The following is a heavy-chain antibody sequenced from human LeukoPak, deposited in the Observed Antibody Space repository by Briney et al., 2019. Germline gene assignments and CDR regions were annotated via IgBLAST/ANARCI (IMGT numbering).Heavy chain of an antibody. CDR2: INPNSGNT. V-gene: IGHV1-8*02. D-gene: IGHD3-10*01. Sequence: ASVKVSCKASGYTFTGYYMHWVRQAPGQGLEWMGWINPNSGNTGYAQKFQGRVTMTRNTSISTAYMELSSLRSEDTAVYYCARAITMVRGVIMPPFTYWGQGTLVTVSS. CDR3: ARAITMVRGVIMPPFTY. J-gene: IGHJ4*02. CDR1: GYTFTGYY.